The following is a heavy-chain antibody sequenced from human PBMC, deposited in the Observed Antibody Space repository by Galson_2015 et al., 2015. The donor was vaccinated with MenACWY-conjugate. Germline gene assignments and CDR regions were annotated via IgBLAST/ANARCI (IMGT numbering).Heavy chain of an antibody. CDR2: IRYDGSNK. CDR3: AHSYGPLNRVAYYYYYMDV. J-gene: IGHJ6*03. D-gene: IGHD5-18*01. V-gene: IGHV3-30*02. CDR1: GFTFSSYG. Sequence: SLRLSCAASGFTFSSYGMHWVRQAPGKGLEWVAFIRYDGSNKYYADSVKGRFTISRDNSKNTLYLQMNSLRAEDTAVYYCAHSYGPLNRVAYYYYYMDVWGKGTTVTVSS.